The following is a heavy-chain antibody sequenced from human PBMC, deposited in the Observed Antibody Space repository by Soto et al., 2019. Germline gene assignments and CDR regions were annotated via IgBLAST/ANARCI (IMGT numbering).Heavy chain of an antibody. D-gene: IGHD2-15*01. V-gene: IGHV1-18*01. J-gene: IGHJ6*02. CDR2: ISAYNGNT. Sequence: ASVKVSCKASGYTFTSYGISWVRQAPGQGLEWMGWISAYNGNTNYAQKLQGGVTMTTDTSTSTAYMELRSLRSDDTAVYYCARDGTHCSGGSCYAGHYYGMDVWGQGTTVTVSS. CDR1: GYTFTSYG. CDR3: ARDGTHCSGGSCYAGHYYGMDV.